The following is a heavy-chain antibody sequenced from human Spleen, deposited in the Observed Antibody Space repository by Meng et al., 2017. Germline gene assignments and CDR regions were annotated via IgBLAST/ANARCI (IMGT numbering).Heavy chain of an antibody. Sequence: GESLKISCAASGFTFGGYSLHWVRQAPGKGLEWVAVTSNDGSKEFYTDSVKGRFAISRDNSKNTLYLQMNSLTSEDTAVYYCARTPVALYSSSWSQLQQSYFDYWGQGTLVTVSS. CDR1: GFTFGGYS. J-gene: IGHJ4*02. D-gene: IGHD6-13*01. CDR2: TSNDGSKE. V-gene: IGHV3-30*09. CDR3: ARTPVALYSSSWSQLQQSYFDY.